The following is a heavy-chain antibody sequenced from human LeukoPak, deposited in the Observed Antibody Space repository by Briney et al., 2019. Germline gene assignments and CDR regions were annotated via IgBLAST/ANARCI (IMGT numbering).Heavy chain of an antibody. CDR1: GGSISSSSYY. V-gene: IGHV4-39*01. CDR3: ARLPPPRRGVHDY. Sequence: PSETLSLTCTVSGGSISSSSYYWGWIRQPPGKGLEWIGSIYYSGSTYYNPSLKSRVTISVDTSKNQFSLKLSSVTAADTAVYYRARLPPPRRGVHDYWGQGTLVTVSS. J-gene: IGHJ4*02. D-gene: IGHD3-10*01. CDR2: IYYSGST.